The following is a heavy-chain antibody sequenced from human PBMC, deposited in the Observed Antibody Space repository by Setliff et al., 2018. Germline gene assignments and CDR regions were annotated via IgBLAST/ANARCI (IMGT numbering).Heavy chain of an antibody. CDR1: GGPFSDYY. CDR2: INPSGTT. D-gene: IGHD3-3*01. Sequence: ASETLSLTCTFYGGPFSDYYWGWVRQTPGKGLEWIAEINPSGTTNYIPSLKSRLTISVDASTNQFSLKLYSVTAADTAVYYCRYWSGYYNNDYWGQGTLVTVSS. J-gene: IGHJ4*02. V-gene: IGHV4-34*01. CDR3: RYWSGYYNNDY.